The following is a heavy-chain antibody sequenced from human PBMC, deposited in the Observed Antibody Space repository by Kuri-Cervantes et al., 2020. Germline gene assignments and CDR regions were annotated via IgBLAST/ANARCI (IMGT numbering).Heavy chain of an antibody. Sequence: SLKISCAASGFTFDDYAMHWVRQAPGKGLEWVSGVNWNSDSIAYADSVKGRFTISRDNAKNSLYLQMNSLRAEDTAVYYCARGKYDFWSGTPLDYWGQGTLVTVSS. CDR3: ARGKYDFWSGTPLDY. V-gene: IGHV3-9*01. CDR1: GFTFDDYA. J-gene: IGHJ4*02. CDR2: VNWNSDSI. D-gene: IGHD3-3*01.